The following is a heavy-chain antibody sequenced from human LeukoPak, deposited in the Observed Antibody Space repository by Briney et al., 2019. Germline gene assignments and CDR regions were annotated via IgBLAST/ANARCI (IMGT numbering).Heavy chain of an antibody. CDR1: GYTFTGYY. CDR3: AREYYYESSDYYVVLSGAFDI. J-gene: IGHJ3*02. CDR2: INPNSGGT. D-gene: IGHD3-22*01. V-gene: IGHV1-2*02. Sequence: ASVMVSCKASGYTFTGYYMHWVRQAPGQGLEWMRWINPNSGGTNYAQKFQGRVTMTRDTSISTAYMELSSLRSDDTAVYYCAREYYYESSDYYVVLSGAFDIWGQGTMVTVSS.